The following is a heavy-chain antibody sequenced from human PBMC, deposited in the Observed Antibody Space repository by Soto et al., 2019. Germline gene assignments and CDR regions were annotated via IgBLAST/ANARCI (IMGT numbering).Heavy chain of an antibody. CDR2: INHSGST. CDR1: GGSFSGYY. CDR3: ARWQQSLDY. V-gene: IGHV4-34*01. J-gene: IGHJ4*01. Sequence: PSETLSLTCAVYGGSFSGYYWSLIRQPPGKGLEWIGEINHSGSTNYNPDTSKNQFSLQLNSVTPEDTAVYYCARWQQSLDYWGHGTLVTVS.